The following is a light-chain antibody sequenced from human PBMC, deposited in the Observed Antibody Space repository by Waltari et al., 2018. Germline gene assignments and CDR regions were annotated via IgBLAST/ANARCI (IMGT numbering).Light chain of an antibody. CDR2: DVS. Sequence: QSALTQPRPVSGSPGQSVTISCTGTSRDVASHHCVPWYQHHPGKAPNPMIYDVSGRPSGVPDRFSGSQSGNTASLIISGLQADDEADYYCCSCAGTDTFWVFGGGTKLTVL. V-gene: IGLV2-11*01. CDR1: SRDVASHHC. J-gene: IGLJ3*02. CDR3: CSCAGTDTFWV.